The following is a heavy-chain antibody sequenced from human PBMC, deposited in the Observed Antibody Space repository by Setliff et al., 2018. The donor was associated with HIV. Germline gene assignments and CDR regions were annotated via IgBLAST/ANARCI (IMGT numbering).Heavy chain of an antibody. CDR1: GFTFSSYS. D-gene: IGHD3-16*01. V-gene: IGHV3-21*04. CDR2: ISRSSTSI. CDR3: AVRPGGHMDV. J-gene: IGHJ6*03. Sequence: PGGSLRLSCAASGFTFSSYSMNWVRQAPGKGLEWVSSISRSSTSIYYADSVKGRFTISRDNAKNSLYLQMNSLRAEDTAVYYCAVRPGGHMDVWGRGTTVTVSS.